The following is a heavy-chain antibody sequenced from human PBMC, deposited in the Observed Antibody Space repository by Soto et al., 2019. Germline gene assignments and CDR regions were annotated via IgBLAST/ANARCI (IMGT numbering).Heavy chain of an antibody. J-gene: IGHJ3*02. D-gene: IGHD2-21*01. V-gene: IGHV4-39*01. CDR3: SRQGVHGDLVCRDDAFDI. CDR1: GGSISSRRYY. CDR2: IYYSGST. Sequence: SETLSHTDYVAGGSISSRRYYWGWIRQFPGKGLEGIGSIYYSGSTYYNPSLKSRVTISVDTSKNQFSLKLSSVTAADTAVYFCSRQGVHGDLVCRDDAFDIWGQGTMVT.